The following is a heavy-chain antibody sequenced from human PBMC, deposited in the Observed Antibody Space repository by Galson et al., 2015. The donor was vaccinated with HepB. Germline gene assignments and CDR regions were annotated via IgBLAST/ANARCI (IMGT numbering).Heavy chain of an antibody. CDR2: INTGGTFL. CDR3: ARVARYCGGASCYGWFDP. V-gene: IGHV3-74*01. CDR1: GFIFSNYW. Sequence: SLRLSCAASGFIFSNYWMHWVRQTPGKGPVWISRINTGGTFLSYADSVKGRFTISRDNAKNTLYLQMNSLRAEDTAVYYCARVARYCGGASCYGWFDPWGQGTQVTVSS. D-gene: IGHD2-2*01. J-gene: IGHJ5*02.